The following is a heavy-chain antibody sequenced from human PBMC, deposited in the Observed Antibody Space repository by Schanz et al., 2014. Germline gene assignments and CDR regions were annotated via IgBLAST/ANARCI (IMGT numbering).Heavy chain of an antibody. V-gene: IGHV3-23*04. CDR2: MNESHSTI. Sequence: EVQLVESGGGLVKPGGSLRLSCAASTSIFNHAWMSWVRQARGKGLEWVSAMNESHSTIYYADSVRGRFTISRDNAENTLFLQMNSLRPEDTAVYYCARGGFGEVSYFDYWGQGTLVTVSS. J-gene: IGHJ4*02. D-gene: IGHD3-10*01. CDR3: ARGGFGEVSYFDY. CDR1: TSIFNHAW.